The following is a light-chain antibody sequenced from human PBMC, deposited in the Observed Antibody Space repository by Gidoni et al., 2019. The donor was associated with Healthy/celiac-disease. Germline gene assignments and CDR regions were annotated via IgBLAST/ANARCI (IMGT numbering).Light chain of an antibody. CDR1: KLGDKY. CDR2: QDR. CDR3: QAWDSSTGVYV. V-gene: IGLV3-1*01. Sequence: YELTLPPSVSVSPGQTASITCPGDKLGDKYASWYQQKPGQSPVLVIYQDRRRPSGIPERFSGSNSGNTATLAISGTQAMDEADYYCQAWDSSTGVYVFGTGTKVTVL. J-gene: IGLJ1*01.